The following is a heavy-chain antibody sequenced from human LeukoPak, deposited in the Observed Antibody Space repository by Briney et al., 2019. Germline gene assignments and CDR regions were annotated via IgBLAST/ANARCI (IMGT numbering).Heavy chain of an antibody. J-gene: IGHJ4*02. D-gene: IGHD1-26*01. V-gene: IGHV3-48*04. CDR1: GFIFTTYS. Sequence: PGGSLRLSCAASGFIFTTYSMNWVRQAPGKGLEWVSYISSSGTTIYYADSVKGRFTMSRDNANHSLYVQMTSLRAEDTAVYHCARGGLGSWTFDSWGQGTRVTVSS. CDR3: ARGGLGSWTFDS. CDR2: ISSSGTTI.